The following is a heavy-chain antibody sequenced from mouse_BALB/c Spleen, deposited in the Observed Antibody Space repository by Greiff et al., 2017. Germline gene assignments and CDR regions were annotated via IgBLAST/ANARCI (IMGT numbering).Heavy chain of an antibody. CDR2: ILPGSGST. CDR3: ASYDGYYGWYFDV. J-gene: IGHJ1*01. Sequence: QVQLQQSGAELMKPGASVKISCKATGYTFSSYWIEWVKQRPGHGLEWIGEILPGSGSTNYNEKFKGKATFTADTSSNTAYMQLSSLTSEDSAVYYCASYDGYYGWYFDVWGAGTTVTVSS. CDR1: GYTFSSYW. V-gene: IGHV1-9*01. D-gene: IGHD2-3*01.